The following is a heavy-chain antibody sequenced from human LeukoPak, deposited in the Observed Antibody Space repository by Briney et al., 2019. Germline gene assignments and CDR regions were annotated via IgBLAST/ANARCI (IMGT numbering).Heavy chain of an antibody. CDR2: IKEDGSEK. CDR1: GFAFSGYW. J-gene: IGHJ4*02. Sequence: QPGGSLRLSCAASGFAFSGYWMSWVRQAPGKGLEWVANIKEDGSEKYYVDSVKGRFTISRDNAKNSLYLQMNSLRAEDTAVYYCARGGYTGFDFWGQGTLVTVSS. V-gene: IGHV3-7*01. D-gene: IGHD5-18*01. CDR3: ARGGYTGFDF.